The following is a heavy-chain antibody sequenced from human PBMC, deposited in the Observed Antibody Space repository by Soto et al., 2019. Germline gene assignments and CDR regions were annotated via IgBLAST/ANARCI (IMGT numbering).Heavy chain of an antibody. V-gene: IGHV4-31*03. D-gene: IGHD1-26*01. J-gene: IGHJ4*02. CDR1: GGSISSGGYY. Sequence: SETLSLTCTVSGGSISSGGYYWSWIRQHPGKGLEWIGYIYYSGSTYYNPSLKSRVTISVDTSKNQFSLKLSSVTAADTAVYYCARVSGSSVIDYWGQGTLVTVSS. CDR2: IYYSGST. CDR3: ARVSGSSVIDY.